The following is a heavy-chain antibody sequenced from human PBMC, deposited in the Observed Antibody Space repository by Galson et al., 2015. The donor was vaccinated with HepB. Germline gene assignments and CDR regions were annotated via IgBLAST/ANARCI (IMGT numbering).Heavy chain of an antibody. Sequence: SCKASGYTFTSYDINWVRQATGQGLEWMGWMNPNSGNTGYAQKFQGRVTMTRNTSISTAYMELSSLRSEDTAVYYCARGLGSSSLRYGMDVWGQGTLVTVSS. CDR1: GYTFTSYD. D-gene: IGHD6-6*01. V-gene: IGHV1-8*01. CDR3: ARGLGSSSLRYGMDV. J-gene: IGHJ6*02. CDR2: MNPNSGNT.